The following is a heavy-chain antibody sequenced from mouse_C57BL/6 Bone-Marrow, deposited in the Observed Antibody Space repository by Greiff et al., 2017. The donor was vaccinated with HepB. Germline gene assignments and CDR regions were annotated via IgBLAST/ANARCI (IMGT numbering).Heavy chain of an antibody. Sequence: QVQLKESGPGLVQPSHRLSITCTVSGFSLTSYGVHWVRQPPGKGLEWLGVIWSGGSTDYKAAFLSRMIISKDNSNSQVYFKMNSLQAADTAIYYCANSKWQEYWGQGTTVTVSS. V-gene: IGHV2-4*01. D-gene: IGHD1-3*01. J-gene: IGHJ4*01. CDR3: ANSKWQEY. CDR1: GFSLTSYG. CDR2: IWSGGST.